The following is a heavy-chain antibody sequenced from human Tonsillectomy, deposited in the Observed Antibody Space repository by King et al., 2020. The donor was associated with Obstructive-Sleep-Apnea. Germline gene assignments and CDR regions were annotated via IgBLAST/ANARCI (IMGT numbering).Heavy chain of an antibody. D-gene: IGHD3-9*01. CDR2: MFTSGST. CDR1: GGSISSYS. V-gene: IGHV4-4*07. Sequence: QLQESGPGLVKPSETLSLTCTVSGGSISSYSWAWIRQPAGEGLEWIGRMFTSGSTNCNPSLKSRVTMSVDTSKNPFSLRLSSVTAADTAVYYCARDVPYDWLVPYYYYGMDVWGQGTTVTVSS. CDR3: ARDVPYDWLVPYYYYGMDV. J-gene: IGHJ6*02.